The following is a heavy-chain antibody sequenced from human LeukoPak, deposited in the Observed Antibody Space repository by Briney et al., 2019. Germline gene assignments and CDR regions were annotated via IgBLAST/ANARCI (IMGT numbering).Heavy chain of an antibody. J-gene: IGHJ4*02. D-gene: IGHD3-10*01. V-gene: IGHV1-2*02. CDR3: SRVVSGSGPDEFDY. CDR2: INPNSSGT. CDR1: GYTFTGYY. Sequence: ASVRVSCKASGYTFTGYYMHWVRQAPGQGLEWMGWINPNSSGTNYAQTFQGRVTMTRDTSISTAYMELSRLRSDDTAVYYCSRVVSGSGPDEFDYWGQGTLVTVSS.